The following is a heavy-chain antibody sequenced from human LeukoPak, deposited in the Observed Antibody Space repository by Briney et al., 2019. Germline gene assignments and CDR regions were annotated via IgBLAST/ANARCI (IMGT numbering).Heavy chain of an antibody. CDR3: ARPTYCCFDCYFNFDY. CDR1: GYTFATYF. CDR2: IQPNSGVT. Sequence: ASVKVSCKTSGYTFATYFMHWVRQAPGQGLEWMGYIQPNSGVTNYAQKFRGRVTMTWDTSTSTAYIELSGLTSDDTAIYYCARPTYCCFDCYFNFDYWGQGTLVTVSS. J-gene: IGHJ4*02. V-gene: IGHV1-2*02. D-gene: IGHD2-21*02.